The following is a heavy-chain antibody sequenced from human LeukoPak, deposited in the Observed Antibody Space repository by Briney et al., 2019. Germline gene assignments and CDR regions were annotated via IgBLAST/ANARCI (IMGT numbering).Heavy chain of an antibody. CDR1: GGSISSYY. D-gene: IGHD2-2*01. V-gene: IGHV4-59*12. CDR2: IYYSGST. CDR3: ARLGADRGEDQEYQLWQYGMDV. J-gene: IGHJ6*02. Sequence: SETLSLTCTVSGGSISSYYWSWIRQPPGKGLEWIGYIYYSGSTNYNPSLKSRVTISVDTSKNQFSLKLSSVTAADAAVYYCARLGADRGEDQEYQLWQYGMDVWGQGTTVTVSS.